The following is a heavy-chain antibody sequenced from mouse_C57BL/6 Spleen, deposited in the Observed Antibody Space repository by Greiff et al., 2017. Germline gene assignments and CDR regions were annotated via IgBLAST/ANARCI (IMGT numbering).Heavy chain of an antibody. D-gene: IGHD4-1*01. J-gene: IGHJ3*01. Sequence: EVQLVESGTVLARPGASVKMSCTTSGYTFTSYWMHWVQQRPGQGLEWIGAIYPGNSDIRYTQKFKGKAKLTAVTSASPAYMELSSLTNEDSAVYYCTSSLTAWFAYWGQGTLVTVSA. V-gene: IGHV1-5*01. CDR1: GYTFTSYW. CDR3: TSSLTAWFAY. CDR2: IYPGNSDI.